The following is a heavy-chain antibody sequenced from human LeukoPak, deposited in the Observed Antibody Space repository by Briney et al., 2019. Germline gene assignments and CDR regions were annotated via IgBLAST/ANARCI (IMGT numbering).Heavy chain of an antibody. CDR2: ISSSSSYI. Sequence: PGGSLRLSCAASGFTFNTYAMSWVRQAPGKGLEWVSSISSSSSYIYYADSVKGRFTISRDNAKNSLYLQMNSLRAEDTAVYYCARDPVVRGVIGYWGQGTLVTVSS. D-gene: IGHD3-10*01. CDR1: GFTFNTYA. CDR3: ARDPVVRGVIGY. J-gene: IGHJ4*02. V-gene: IGHV3-21*01.